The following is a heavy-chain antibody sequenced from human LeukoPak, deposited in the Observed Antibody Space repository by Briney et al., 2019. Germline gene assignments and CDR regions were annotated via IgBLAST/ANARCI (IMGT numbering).Heavy chain of an antibody. V-gene: IGHV4-31*03. Sequence: PSQTLSLTCTVSGGSISSGGYYWSWIRQHPGKGLEWIGYIYYSGSTYYNPSLKSRVTISVDTSKNQFSLKLSSVTAADTAVYYCASLNVVPAAIRSDYWGRGTLVTVSS. J-gene: IGHJ4*02. CDR1: GGSISSGGYY. D-gene: IGHD2-2*01. CDR3: ASLNVVPAAIRSDY. CDR2: IYYSGST.